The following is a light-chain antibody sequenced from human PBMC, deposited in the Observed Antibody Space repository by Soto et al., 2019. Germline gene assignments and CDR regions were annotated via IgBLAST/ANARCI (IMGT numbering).Light chain of an antibody. CDR2: DAS. CDR1: QSVSSY. V-gene: IGKV3-11*01. CDR3: QQRSNWPPLFT. J-gene: IGKJ3*01. Sequence: EIVSTQSPATLSLSPGERATLSCRASQSVSSYLAWYQQKPGQAHRLLIYDASKRATGIPARFSGSGSGTDFTLTISSLEPEDFAVYYCQQRSNWPPLFTFGPGTKVDIK.